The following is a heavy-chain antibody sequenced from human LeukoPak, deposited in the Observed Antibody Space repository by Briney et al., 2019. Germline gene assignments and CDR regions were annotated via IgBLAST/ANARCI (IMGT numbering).Heavy chain of an antibody. V-gene: IGHV5-51*01. D-gene: IGHD6-19*01. Sequence: GESLKISCKGFGYSFTSYWIGWVRQLPGKGLEWMGIIYPGDSDTRYSPSFQGQVTISADKSISTAYLQWSSLKASDTAMYYCARIIAVAGTDWFDPWGQGTLVTVSS. J-gene: IGHJ5*02. CDR1: GYSFTSYW. CDR2: IYPGDSDT. CDR3: ARIIAVAGTDWFDP.